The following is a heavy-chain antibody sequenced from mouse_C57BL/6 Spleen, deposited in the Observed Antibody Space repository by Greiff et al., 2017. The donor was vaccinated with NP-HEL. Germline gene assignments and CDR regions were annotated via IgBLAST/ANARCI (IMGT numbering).Heavy chain of an antibody. CDR2: IYPGSGST. D-gene: IGHD1-1*01. Sequence: VQLQQPGAELVKPGASVKMSCKASGYTFTSYWITWVKQRPGQGLEWIGDIYPGSGSTNYNEQLKSKATLTVDTSSSTDYMQLSSLTSEDAAVYYCATTVVATDYAMDDGGQGTSVTVSS. V-gene: IGHV1-55*01. CDR3: ATTVVATDYAMDD. CDR1: GYTFTSYW. J-gene: IGHJ4*01.